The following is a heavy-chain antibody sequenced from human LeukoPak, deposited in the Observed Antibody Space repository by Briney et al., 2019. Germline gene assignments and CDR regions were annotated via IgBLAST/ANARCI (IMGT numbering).Heavy chain of an antibody. CDR3: ARDSDSSGWYYGAFDI. J-gene: IGHJ3*02. CDR2: IIPIFGTA. D-gene: IGHD6-19*01. V-gene: IGHV1-69*13. Sequence: SVKVSCKASGGTFSSYAISWVRQAPGQGLEWMGGIIPIFGTANYAQKFQGRVTITADESTSTAYMELSSLRSEDTAVYYCARDSDSSGWYYGAFDIWGQGTTVTVSS. CDR1: GGTFSSYA.